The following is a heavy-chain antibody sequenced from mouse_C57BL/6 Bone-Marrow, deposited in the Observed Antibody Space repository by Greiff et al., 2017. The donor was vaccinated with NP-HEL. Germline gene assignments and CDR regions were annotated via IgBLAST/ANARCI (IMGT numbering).Heavy chain of an antibody. Sequence: EVKLVESGGGLVQPGGSLKLSCAASGFTFSDYYMYWVRQTPEKRLEWVAYISNGGGSTYYPDTVKGRFPISRDNAKNTLYLQMSRLKSEDTAMYYCARLGTAMDYWGQGTSVTVSS. J-gene: IGHJ4*01. D-gene: IGHD4-1*01. V-gene: IGHV5-12*01. CDR2: ISNGGGST. CDR3: ARLGTAMDY. CDR1: GFTFSDYY.